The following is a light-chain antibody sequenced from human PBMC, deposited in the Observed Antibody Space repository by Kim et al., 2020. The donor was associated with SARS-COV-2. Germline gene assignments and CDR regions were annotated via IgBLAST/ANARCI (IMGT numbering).Light chain of an antibody. Sequence: SVSPGERATLSCRASQSGSSNLAWYQQRPDKAPRLLIHGASTRATGVPARFSGSGSGTEFTLTISSLQSEDFAVYYCQQYSDWPRAFGQGTKLEI. CDR3: QQYSDWPRA. V-gene: IGKV3-15*01. CDR2: GAS. CDR1: QSGSSN. J-gene: IGKJ2*01.